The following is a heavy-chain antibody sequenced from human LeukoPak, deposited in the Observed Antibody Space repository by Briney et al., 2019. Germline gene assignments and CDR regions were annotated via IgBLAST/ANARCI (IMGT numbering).Heavy chain of an antibody. J-gene: IGHJ4*02. Sequence: PSETLSLTCTVSGYSISSGYYWGWIRQPPGKGLEWIGSIYHSGSTYYNPSLKSRVTISVDTSKNQFSLKLSTVTAADTAVYYCVSGGNDPGTSDYWGQGTLVTVSS. CDR1: GYSISSGYY. CDR2: IYHSGST. D-gene: IGHD3-16*01. CDR3: VSGGNDPGTSDY. V-gene: IGHV4-38-2*02.